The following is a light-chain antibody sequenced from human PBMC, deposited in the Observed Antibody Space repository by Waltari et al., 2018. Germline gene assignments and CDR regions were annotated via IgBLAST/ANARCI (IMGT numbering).Light chain of an antibody. CDR2: WAS. J-gene: IGKJ1*01. V-gene: IGKV4-1*01. Sequence: DIVMTQSPDSLAVSLGERATIHCTSSQSVLHSSNNKNYLAWYQQKPGQPPKLLIYWASTRESGVPDRFSGSGSGTDFTLTISSLQAEDVAVYYCQQYYSTCQFGQGTKVEIK. CDR1: QSVLHSSNNKNY. CDR3: QQYYSTCQ.